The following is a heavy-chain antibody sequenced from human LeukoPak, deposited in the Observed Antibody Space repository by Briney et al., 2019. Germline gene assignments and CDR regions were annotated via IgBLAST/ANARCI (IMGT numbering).Heavy chain of an antibody. V-gene: IGHV3-23*01. Sequence: GGSLRLSCAASGFTFSSYAMSWVRQAPGKGLEWVSAISGSGGSTYYADSVKGRFTISRDNSKNTLSLQMSSLRTEDTAVYYCAKPLASTNAFDIWGQGTMVTVSS. CDR1: GFTFSSYA. CDR2: ISGSGGST. J-gene: IGHJ3*02. CDR3: AKPLASTNAFDI.